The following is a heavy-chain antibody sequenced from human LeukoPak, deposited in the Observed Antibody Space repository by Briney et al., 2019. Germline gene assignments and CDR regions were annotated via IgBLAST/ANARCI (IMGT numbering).Heavy chain of an antibody. CDR1: GGTFSSYA. D-gene: IGHD1-14*01. CDR3: ARGATGAEPF. Sequence: SVKVSCKASGGTFSSYAISWVRQAPGQGLEWMGGIIPIFGTANYAQKFQGRVTMTTDTSTSTGYMELRSLRSDDTAVYYCARGATGAEPFWGQGTLVTVSS. CDR2: IIPIFGTA. V-gene: IGHV1-69*05. J-gene: IGHJ4*02.